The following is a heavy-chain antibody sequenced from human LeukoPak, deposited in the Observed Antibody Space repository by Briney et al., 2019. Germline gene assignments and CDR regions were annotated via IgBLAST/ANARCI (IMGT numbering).Heavy chain of an antibody. CDR3: AKDSGGITMVRGVKRYFDY. D-gene: IGHD3-10*01. Sequence: PGRSLRLSCAASGFTFSSYSIHWVRQAPGKGLEWVAVISYDGSNKYYADSVKGRFTISRDNSKNTLYLQMNGLRAEDTAVYYCAKDSGGITMVRGVKRYFDYWGQGTLVTVSS. J-gene: IGHJ4*02. CDR1: GFTFSSYS. V-gene: IGHV3-30*04. CDR2: ISYDGSNK.